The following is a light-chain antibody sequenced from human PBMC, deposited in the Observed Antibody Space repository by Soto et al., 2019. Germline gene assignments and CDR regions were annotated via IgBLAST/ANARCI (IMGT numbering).Light chain of an antibody. V-gene: IGLV2-8*01. J-gene: IGLJ1*01. Sequence: QSALTQPPSASGSPGQSVTISCTGTKTDIGVYDFVSWYQHHPGKAPRLIIYEVVQRPSGVPDRFSGSKSGNTASLTFSGLQAADEADYFCKSYAGRNTYVFGSGTKLTVL. CDR3: KSYAGRNTYV. CDR1: KTDIGVYDF. CDR2: EVV.